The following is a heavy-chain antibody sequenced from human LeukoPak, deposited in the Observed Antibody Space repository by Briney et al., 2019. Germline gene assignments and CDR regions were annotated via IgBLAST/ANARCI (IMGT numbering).Heavy chain of an antibody. Sequence: SQTLSLTCSVSGGSISSGDFYWSWIRQPPGKGLEWIGYIYYSGSTYYNPSLNSRLTISVDTSKNQFSLKLGSVAAADTAVYYCARYAAYDSRGNYFDYWGQGTPVAVSS. CDR1: GGSISSGDFY. CDR2: IYYSGST. J-gene: IGHJ4*02. CDR3: ARYAAYDSRGNYFDY. D-gene: IGHD3-22*01. V-gene: IGHV4-30-4*08.